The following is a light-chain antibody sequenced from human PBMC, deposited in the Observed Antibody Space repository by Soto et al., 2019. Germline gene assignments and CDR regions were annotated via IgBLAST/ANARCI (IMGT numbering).Light chain of an antibody. V-gene: IGLV1-44*01. CDR2: NHN. Sequence: SVLTQPPSLSGTPGQRVIISCSGSSSNIGRNTVNWYQQVPGTAPKVLIYNHNQRPSGVPDRFSGSKSGTSASLAISGLQSEDGADYYCASWDDRLNGFYVFGTGTKLTVL. CDR1: SSNIGRNT. CDR3: ASWDDRLNGFYV. J-gene: IGLJ1*01.